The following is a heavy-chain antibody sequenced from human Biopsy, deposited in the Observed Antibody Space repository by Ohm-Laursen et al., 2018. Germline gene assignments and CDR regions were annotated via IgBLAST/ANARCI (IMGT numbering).Heavy chain of an antibody. CDR3: ARVRLVRKIISQPGDY. CDR2: ISSSTSYI. CDR1: GFTFSDYS. Sequence: SLRLSCAASGFTFSDYSMNWVRQAPGKGLEWVSSISSSTSYIYYADSVKGRFTVSRDNAKNSLYLQMNSPRAEDTAVYYCARVRLVRKIISQPGDYWGQGTLVTVSS. D-gene: IGHD3-10*01. V-gene: IGHV3-21*01. J-gene: IGHJ4*02.